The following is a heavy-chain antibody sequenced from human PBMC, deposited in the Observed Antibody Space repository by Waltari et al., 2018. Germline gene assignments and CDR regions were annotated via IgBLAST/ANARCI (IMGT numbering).Heavy chain of an antibody. Sequence: QVQLQQWGAGLLQPSETLSLTCAVYGGSFSGYYWSWIRQPPGKGLEWFGEINHSGSTNYNPSLKSQVTISVDTSKNQFSLKLSSVTAADTAVYYCARGLRWYPARFDYWGQGTLVTVSS. D-gene: IGHD6-6*01. CDR2: INHSGST. J-gene: IGHJ4*02. CDR1: GGSFSGYY. CDR3: ARGLRWYPARFDY. V-gene: IGHV4-34*01.